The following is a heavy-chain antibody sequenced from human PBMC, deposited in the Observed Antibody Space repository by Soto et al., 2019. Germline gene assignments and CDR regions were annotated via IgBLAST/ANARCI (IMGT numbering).Heavy chain of an antibody. V-gene: IGHV1-69*01. CDR1: GGTFSSYA. D-gene: IGHD6-6*01. CDR2: FIPIFGTA. CDR3: ARGIAARRTVRYYYYYGMDV. Sequence: QVQLVQSGAEVKKPGSSVKVSCKASGGTFSSYAISWVRQAPGQGLEWMGGFIPIFGTANYAQKFQGRVTITADESKSTAYMELSSLRSEDTAVYYCARGIAARRTVRYYYYYGMDVWGQGTTVTVSS. J-gene: IGHJ6*02.